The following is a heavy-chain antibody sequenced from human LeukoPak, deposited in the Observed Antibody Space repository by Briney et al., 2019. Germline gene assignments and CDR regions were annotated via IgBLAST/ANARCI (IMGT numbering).Heavy chain of an antibody. CDR1: GFTFSRYG. V-gene: IGHV3-30*18. CDR2: ISYDGSNK. CDR3: AKENVAYCGGDCPFDY. D-gene: IGHD2-21*02. Sequence: GGSLRLSCAASGFTFSRYGMHWVRQAPGKGLEWVAVISYDGSNKYYADSVKGRFTISRDNSKNTLYLQMNSLRAEDTAVYYCAKENVAYCGGDCPFDYWGQGTLVTVSS. J-gene: IGHJ4*02.